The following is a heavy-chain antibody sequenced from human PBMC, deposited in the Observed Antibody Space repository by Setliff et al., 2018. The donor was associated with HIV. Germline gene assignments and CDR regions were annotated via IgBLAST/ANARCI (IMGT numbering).Heavy chain of an antibody. CDR2: IHLSDT. Sequence: PSETLSLTCSVSGGSMRSNIYYWAWIRQSPGKGLEWIGSIHLSDTYYNPSLKSRVTISVDVSKDQFSLKLTSLTAADTAVYHCARSSTAGFDYWGQGKLVTV. D-gene: IGHD4-17*01. CDR3: ARSSTAGFDY. V-gene: IGHV4-39*07. J-gene: IGHJ4*02. CDR1: GGSMRSNIYY.